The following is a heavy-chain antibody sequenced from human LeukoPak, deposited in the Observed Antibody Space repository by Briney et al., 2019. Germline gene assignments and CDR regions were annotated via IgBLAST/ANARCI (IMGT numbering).Heavy chain of an antibody. J-gene: IGHJ6*03. CDR1: GFTHTTNY. D-gene: IGHD3-3*01. Sequence: GGSLRLXCAASGFTHTTNYMTWVRQAPGKGLEWVSVIYISGNTYYTDSVKGRFTISRDNSKNTLYLQMNSLRLEDTAVYYCARDHMRGYIFMDVWGKGTTVTVSS. V-gene: IGHV3-66*03. CDR2: IYISGNT. CDR3: ARDHMRGYIFMDV.